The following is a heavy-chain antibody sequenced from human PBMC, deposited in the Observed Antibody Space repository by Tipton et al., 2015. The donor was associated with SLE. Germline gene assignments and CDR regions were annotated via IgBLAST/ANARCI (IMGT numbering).Heavy chain of an antibody. J-gene: IGHJ5*02. V-gene: IGHV3-23*01. CDR1: GFTFNSYA. CDR2: ISGSGGST. CDR3: ARLPTGYPNWFDP. Sequence: SLRLSCAASGFTFNSYAMSWVRQAPGKGLEWVSGISGSGGSTYYADSVKGRFTISRDNSKNTLFLQMDSLRAEDTAVYYCARLPTGYPNWFDPWGQGTLVTVSS. D-gene: IGHD3-16*02.